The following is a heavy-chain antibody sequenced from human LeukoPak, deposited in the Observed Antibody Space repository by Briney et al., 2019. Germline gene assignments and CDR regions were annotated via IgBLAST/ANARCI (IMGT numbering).Heavy chain of an antibody. V-gene: IGHV3-48*03. D-gene: IGHD4-17*01. J-gene: IGHJ4*02. CDR1: RFTFSSYE. CDR3: AKWSGDYPSYYLDY. CDR2: ISSSGTSI. Sequence: GGSLRLSCAASRFTFSSYEMNWVRQAPGKGLEWVSYISSSGTSIYYADSVKGRFTISRDTSKNTVHLQMNNLRAEDTAVYYCAKWSGDYPSYYLDYWGQGTLVTVSS.